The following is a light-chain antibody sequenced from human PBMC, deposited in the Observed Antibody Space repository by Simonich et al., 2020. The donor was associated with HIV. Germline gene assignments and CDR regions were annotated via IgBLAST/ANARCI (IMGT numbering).Light chain of an antibody. CDR2: GAS. J-gene: IGKJ2*01. CDR1: QSVSSN. V-gene: IGKV3-15*01. CDR3: QQYNNWPPYT. Sequence: EIVMTQFPATLSVSPGERATLSCRASQSVSSNVAWYQQKPGQAPRLLIYGASTRATGIPARLSGSGSGTEFTLTISSLQSEDFAVYYCQQYNNWPPYTFGQGTKLEIK.